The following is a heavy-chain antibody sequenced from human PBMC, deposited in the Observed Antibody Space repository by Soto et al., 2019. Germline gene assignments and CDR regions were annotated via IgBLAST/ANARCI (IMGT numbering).Heavy chain of an antibody. CDR2: MNPNSGHT. V-gene: IGHV1-8*01. Sequence: QVQLVQSGAEVKKPGASVKVSCKASGYTFTSHDINWMRQATGQGLEWMGWMNPNSGHTNYAQKFKGRVTMTRDTSIRTGYMELTTLRSEDTAIYYCASDMSTTWGQGTLVTVSS. CDR3: ASDMSTT. CDR1: GYTFTSHD. D-gene: IGHD2-2*01. J-gene: IGHJ5*02.